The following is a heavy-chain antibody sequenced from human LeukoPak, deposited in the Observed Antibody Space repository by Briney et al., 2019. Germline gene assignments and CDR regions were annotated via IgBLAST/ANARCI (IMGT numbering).Heavy chain of an antibody. CDR3: AGTRRYCSGGSCYNWFDP. Sequence: SETLSLTCTVSGGSISSDVYYWSWIRQPAGKGLEWIGRIYASGSTTHNSSLKSRVTISIDTSKNQFSLKLTSVTAADTAVYYCAGTRRYCSGGSCYNWFDPWGQGTLVTVSS. D-gene: IGHD2-15*01. V-gene: IGHV4-61*02. CDR2: IYASGST. J-gene: IGHJ5*02. CDR1: GGSISSDVYY.